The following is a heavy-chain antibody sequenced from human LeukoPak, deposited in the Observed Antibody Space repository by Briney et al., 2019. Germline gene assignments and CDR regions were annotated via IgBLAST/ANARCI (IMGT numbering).Heavy chain of an antibody. Sequence: GGSLRLSCAASGFTFSSYAMSWVRQAPGKGLEWVSAISGSGGSTYYADSVKGRFTISRDNSKNTLYLQINSLRAEDTAVYYCAKVKQGYYDSSGDLDYWGQGTLVTVSS. CDR1: GFTFSSYA. D-gene: IGHD3-22*01. V-gene: IGHV3-23*01. CDR3: AKVKQGYYDSSGDLDY. CDR2: ISGSGGST. J-gene: IGHJ4*02.